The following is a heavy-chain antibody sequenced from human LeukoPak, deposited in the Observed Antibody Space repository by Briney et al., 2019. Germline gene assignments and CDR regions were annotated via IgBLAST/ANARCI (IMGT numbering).Heavy chain of an antibody. Sequence: PGGSLRLSCAASGFTFRSYAMQWVRQAPGKGLEWVSYITYNSGTIFYADSVKGRFTISRDNAKDSLYLQMSSLRDEDTAVYYCARDSGYSYAEDYWGQGTLVTVSS. CDR3: ARDSGYSYAEDY. CDR2: ITYNSGTI. J-gene: IGHJ4*02. CDR1: GFTFRSYA. D-gene: IGHD5-18*01. V-gene: IGHV3-48*02.